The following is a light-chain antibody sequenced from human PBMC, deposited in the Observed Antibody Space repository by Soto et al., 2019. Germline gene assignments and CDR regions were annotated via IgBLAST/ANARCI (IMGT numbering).Light chain of an antibody. Sequence: DIQMTQSPSSLSASVGDRVTITCQASQDISNSLNWYQQKPGKAPKLLIHVASNLETGVPSRFSGSGSGTDLTFTISSLQPEDNGTYYCQQYDILFTFGPGTKVDIK. V-gene: IGKV1-33*01. CDR1: QDISNS. J-gene: IGKJ3*01. CDR3: QQYDILFT. CDR2: VAS.